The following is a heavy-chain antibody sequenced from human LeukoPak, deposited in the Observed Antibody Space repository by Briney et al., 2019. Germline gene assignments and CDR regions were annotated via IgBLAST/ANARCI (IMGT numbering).Heavy chain of an antibody. V-gene: IGHV3-21*04. Sequence: GGSLRLSCVTTGFTFSKYGMHWVRQAPGKGLEWVSSISSSSSYIYYADSVKGRFTISRDNAKNSLYLQMNSLRAEDTALYYCAKDRVDYPAGYFDLWGRGTLVTVSS. CDR3: AKDRVDYPAGYFDL. CDR1: GFTFSKYG. D-gene: IGHD5-24*01. CDR2: ISSSSSYI. J-gene: IGHJ2*01.